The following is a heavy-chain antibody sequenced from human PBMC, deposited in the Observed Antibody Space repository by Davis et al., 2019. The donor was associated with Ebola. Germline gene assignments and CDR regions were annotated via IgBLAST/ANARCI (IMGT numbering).Heavy chain of an antibody. CDR1: GFTFSSYG. D-gene: IGHD1-26*01. J-gene: IGHJ4*02. V-gene: IGHV3-33*01. Sequence: PGGSLRLSCAASGFTFSSYGMHWVRQAPGKGLEWVAVIWYDGSNKYYADSVKGRFTISRDNSKNTLYLQMNSLRAEDTAVYYCARDPTSGSPEYYFDYWGQGTLVTVSS. CDR2: IWYDGSNK. CDR3: ARDPTSGSPEYYFDY.